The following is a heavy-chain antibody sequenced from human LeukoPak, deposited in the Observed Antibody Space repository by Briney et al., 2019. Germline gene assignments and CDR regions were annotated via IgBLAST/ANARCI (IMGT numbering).Heavy chain of an antibody. CDR1: GYTFTGYY. V-gene: IGHV1-46*01. J-gene: IGHJ5*02. CDR3: ARDIVATIRGGEYNWFDP. CDR2: INPSGGST. D-gene: IGHD5-12*01. Sequence: ASVKVSCKASGYTFTGYYMHWVRQAPGQGLEWMGIINPSGGSTSYAQKFQGRVTMTRDTSTSTVYMELSSLRSEDTAVYYCARDIVATIRGGEYNWFDPWGQGTLVTVSS.